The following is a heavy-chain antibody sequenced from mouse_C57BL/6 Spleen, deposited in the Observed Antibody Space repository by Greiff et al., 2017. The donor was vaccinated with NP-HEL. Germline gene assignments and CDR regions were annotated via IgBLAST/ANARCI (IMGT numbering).Heavy chain of an antibody. D-gene: IGHD3-1*01. J-gene: IGHJ4*01. CDR1: GYTFTDYN. V-gene: IGHV1-22*01. CDR3: ASPLGDYYAMDD. CDR2: INPNNGGT. Sequence: EVQLQQSGPELVKPGASVKMSCKASGYTFTDYNMHWVKQSHGKSLEWIGYINPNNGGTSSNQKFKGKATLTVNKSSSTAYMELRSLTSEESAVYYCASPLGDYYAMDDWGQGTSVTVSS.